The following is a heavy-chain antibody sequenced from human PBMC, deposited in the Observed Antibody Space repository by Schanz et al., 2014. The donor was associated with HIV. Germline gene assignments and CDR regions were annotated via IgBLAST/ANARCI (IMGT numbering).Heavy chain of an antibody. Sequence: EVQLLESGGGLVQPGGSLRLSFSSSFFTFRRSSLLFFRPAPGKGLEWVSGISGSGGSTYYADSVKGRFTISRGNSKNTLYLQMNSLRAEDTAVYYCAKGGFYGDYVSYYYGLDVWGQGTTVTVSS. CDR2: ISGSGGST. CDR3: AKGGFYGDYVSYYYGLDV. V-gene: IGHV3-23*01. J-gene: IGHJ6*02. CDR1: FFTFRRSS. D-gene: IGHD4-17*01.